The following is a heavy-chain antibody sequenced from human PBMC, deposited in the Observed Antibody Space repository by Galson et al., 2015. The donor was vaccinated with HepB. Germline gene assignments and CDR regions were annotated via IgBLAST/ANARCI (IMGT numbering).Heavy chain of an antibody. CDR1: GFTFGDYG. CDR3: ARAGGLGVLATSEFDY. D-gene: IGHD5-12*01. Sequence: SLRLSCAASGFTFGDYGMSWVRQAPGKGLEWVSGINWNGGSTGYADSVKGRFTISRDNAKDSLYLQMNSLRAEDTALYYCARAGGLGVLATSEFDYWGQGTLVTVSS. J-gene: IGHJ4*02. CDR2: INWNGGST. V-gene: IGHV3-20*04.